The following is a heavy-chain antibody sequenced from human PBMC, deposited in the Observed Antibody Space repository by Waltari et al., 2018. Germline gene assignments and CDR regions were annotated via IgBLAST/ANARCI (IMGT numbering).Heavy chain of an antibody. J-gene: IGHJ4*02. D-gene: IGHD3-3*01. V-gene: IGHV3-53*02. CDR3: AVLRFLRWFVDY. CDR1: GCTGNNNY. CDR2: IYDGDTT. Sequence: DVKLVETGGGLIQPGGSLIRPCAASGCTGNNNYMGWVRQAPGRGLEWVSVIYDGDTTFYADSVKGRFTVSTDASKNTLFLQMNSLRADDTAVYYCAVLRFLRWFVDYWGQGLPVTVSS.